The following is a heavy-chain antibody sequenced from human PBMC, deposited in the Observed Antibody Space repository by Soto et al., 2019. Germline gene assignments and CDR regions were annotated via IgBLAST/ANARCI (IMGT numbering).Heavy chain of an antibody. J-gene: IGHJ4*02. CDR3: ARDLIGAAPYDYGDYGVFQGFDY. D-gene: IGHD4-17*01. CDR1: GFTVSSNY. Sequence: EVQLVESGGGLVQPGGSLRLSCAASGFTVSSNYMSWVRQAPGKGLEWVSVIYSGGSTYYADSVKGRFTISRDNSKNTLYLQMNSLRAEDTAVYYCARDLIGAAPYDYGDYGVFQGFDYWGQGTLVTVSS. V-gene: IGHV3-66*01. CDR2: IYSGGST.